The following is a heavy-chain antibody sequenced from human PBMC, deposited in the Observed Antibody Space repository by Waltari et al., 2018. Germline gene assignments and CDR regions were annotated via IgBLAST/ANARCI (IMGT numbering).Heavy chain of an antibody. CDR2: ISGSGGST. CDR3: AKEREQPSSYYYYYGLDV. CDR1: GFTFRSYA. D-gene: IGHD1-26*01. Sequence: ELQLLESGGGLVQPGRSLRLSCAAFGFTFRSYAMSWVRQAPGKGLDWVSGISGSGGSTYYADSVKGRFTISRDNSKNTLYLQMNTLRAEDTAVYYCAKEREQPSSYYYYYGLDVWGRGTTVTVSS. V-gene: IGHV3-23*01. J-gene: IGHJ6*02.